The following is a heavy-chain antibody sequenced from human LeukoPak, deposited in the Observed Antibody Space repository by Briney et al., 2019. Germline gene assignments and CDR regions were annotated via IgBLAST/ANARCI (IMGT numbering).Heavy chain of an antibody. D-gene: IGHD3-3*01. J-gene: IGHJ4*02. CDR1: GYTFTGCY. CDR3: ATTRGLLYSYFDY. V-gene: IGHV1-2*02. CDR2: INPNSGGT. Sequence: ASVKVSCKASGYTFTGCYMHWVRQAPGQGLEWMGWINPNSGGTNYAQKFQGRVTMIRDTSISTAYMELSRLRSDDTAVYYCATTRGLLYSYFDYWGQGTLATVSS.